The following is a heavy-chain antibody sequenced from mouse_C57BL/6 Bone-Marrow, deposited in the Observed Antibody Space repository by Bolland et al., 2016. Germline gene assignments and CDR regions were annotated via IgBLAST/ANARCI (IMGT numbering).Heavy chain of an antibody. D-gene: IGHD3-1*01. CDR3: ARGLYYAMDY. J-gene: IGHJ4*01. V-gene: IGHV1-52*01. CDR2: DPSDSET. Sequence: DPSDSETHYNQKFKDKATLTVDKSSSTAYMQLSSLTSEDSAVYYCARGLYYAMDYWGQGTS.